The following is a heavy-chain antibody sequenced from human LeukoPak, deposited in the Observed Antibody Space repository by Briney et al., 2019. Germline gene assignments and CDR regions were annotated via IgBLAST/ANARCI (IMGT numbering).Heavy chain of an antibody. CDR3: ARQIYDSSGYLLDY. CDR2: IYYSGST. Sequence: SSETLSLTCTVSGGSISSYYWSWIRQPPGKGLEWIGYIYYSGSTNYNPSLKSRVTISVDTSKNQFSLKLCSVTAADTAVYYCARQIYDSSGYLLDYWGQGTLVTVSS. V-gene: IGHV4-59*08. CDR1: GGSISSYY. J-gene: IGHJ4*02. D-gene: IGHD3-22*01.